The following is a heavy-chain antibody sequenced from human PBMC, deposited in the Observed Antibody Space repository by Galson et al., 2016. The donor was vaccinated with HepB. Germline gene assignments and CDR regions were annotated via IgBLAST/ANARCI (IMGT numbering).Heavy chain of an antibody. D-gene: IGHD3/OR15-3a*01. Sequence: TLSLTCTASGGSIISGYYWSWLRQHPGKGLEWIGYIYYSGSTHYNPSLKRRVSISVDTSKNQFSLKVSSVTAADTAVYFCARGSWTEGNGFDVWGQGTMVIVS. CDR2: IYYSGST. CDR3: ARGSWTEGNGFDV. V-gene: IGHV4-31*03. CDR1: GGSIISGYY. J-gene: IGHJ3*01.